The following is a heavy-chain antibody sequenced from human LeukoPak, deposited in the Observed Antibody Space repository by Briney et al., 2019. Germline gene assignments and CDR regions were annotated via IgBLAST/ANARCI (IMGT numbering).Heavy chain of an antibody. Sequence: SETLSLTCAVSGGSISSGNWWSWVRQPPGKGLEWIGYIYYSGSTKYNPSLKSRVTISVDTSKNQFSLKLSSVTAADTAVYYCARVGGGQQLVASPLYYFDYWGQEPLATVSS. CDR1: GGSISSGNW. CDR2: IYYSGST. D-gene: IGHD6-13*01. J-gene: IGHJ4*02. V-gene: IGHV4-61*01. CDR3: ARVGGGQQLVASPLYYFDY.